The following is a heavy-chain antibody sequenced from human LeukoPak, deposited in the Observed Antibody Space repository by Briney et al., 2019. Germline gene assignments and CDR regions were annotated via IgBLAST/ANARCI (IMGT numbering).Heavy chain of an antibody. CDR2: LSGSGGNT. V-gene: IGHV3-23*01. J-gene: IGHJ4*02. CDR1: GFTFSNYA. D-gene: IGHD3-16*02. Sequence: GGSLRLSCAASGFTFSNYAMAWVRQAPGKGLEWVSGLSGSGGNTYYADSVKGRFTISRDNPKNTLYLQMNSLRAEDTAVYYCAKGKRPYDYVWGSYRYPLDYWGQGTLVTVSS. CDR3: AKGKRPYDYVWGSYRYPLDY.